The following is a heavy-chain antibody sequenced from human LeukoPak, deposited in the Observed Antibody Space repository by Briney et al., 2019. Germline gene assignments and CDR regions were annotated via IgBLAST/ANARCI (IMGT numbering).Heavy chain of an antibody. CDR3: ARDLGCSSTSCYTEYFDY. J-gene: IGHJ4*02. V-gene: IGHV6-1*01. D-gene: IGHD2-2*02. CDR1: GDSVSSNSAA. Sequence: SQTLSLTCAISGDSVSSNSAAWNWIRQSPSRGLEGLGRTYYRSKWYNDYAVSVKSRITINPDTSKNQFSLQLNSVTPEDTAVYYCARDLGCSSTSCYTEYFDYWGQGTLVTVSS. CDR2: TYYRSKWYN.